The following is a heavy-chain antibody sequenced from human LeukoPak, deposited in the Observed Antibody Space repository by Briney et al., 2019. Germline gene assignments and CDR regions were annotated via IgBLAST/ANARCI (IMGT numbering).Heavy chain of an antibody. J-gene: IGHJ4*02. CDR3: ARDGRGHDY. Sequence: PGGSLRLSCAASGYTFSSYSMTWVRQAPGKGLEWVSYISSSSSTIYYADSVKGRFTISRDNAKNSLYLQMNSLRAEDTAVYYCARDGRGHDYWGQGTLVTVSS. CDR1: GYTFSSYS. V-gene: IGHV3-48*01. CDR2: ISSSSSTI.